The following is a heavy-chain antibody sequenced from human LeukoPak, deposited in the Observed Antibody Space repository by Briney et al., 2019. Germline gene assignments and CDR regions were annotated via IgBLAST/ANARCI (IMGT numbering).Heavy chain of an antibody. CDR1: GGTFNRNA. D-gene: IGHD3-22*01. CDR3: ITDSYYFDTSGYPVLI. J-gene: IGHJ4*02. CDR2: IFPIFGTP. Sequence: KVSCKASGGTFNRNAISWVRQAPGLGLEWMAGIFPIFGTPTYAQRFQGRVTITADESTSTVYMELSSLRSEDTAMYFCITDSYYFDTSGYPVLIWGPGTLVTVSS. V-gene: IGHV1-69*01.